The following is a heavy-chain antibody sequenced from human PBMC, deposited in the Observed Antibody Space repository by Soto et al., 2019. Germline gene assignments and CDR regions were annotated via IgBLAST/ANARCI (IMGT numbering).Heavy chain of an antibody. CDR2: TYYSGST. Sequence: NPSETLSLTCTVSGGSVSSGSYYWSWIRQPPGKGLEWIGYTYYSGSTIYNPSLKSRVTISVDTSKNQFSLKLSSVTAADTAVYYCARYGSGSSVWFDPWGQGTLVTVSS. J-gene: IGHJ5*02. D-gene: IGHD3-10*01. V-gene: IGHV4-61*01. CDR3: ARYGSGSSVWFDP. CDR1: GGSVSSGSYY.